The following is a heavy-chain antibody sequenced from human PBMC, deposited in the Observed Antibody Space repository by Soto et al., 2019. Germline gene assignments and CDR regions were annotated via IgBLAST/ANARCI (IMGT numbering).Heavy chain of an antibody. J-gene: IGHJ6*02. CDR2: IIPIFGTA. CDR1: GGTFSSYA. Sequence: QVQLVQSGAEVKKPGSSVKVSCKASGGTFSSYAISWVRQAPGQGLEWMGGIIPIFGTANYAQKFQGRVTITADESTSTAYMELSSLRSEDTAVYYCARDRQAAAGFYYYYGKDVWGQGTTVTVSS. D-gene: IGHD6-13*01. V-gene: IGHV1-69*01. CDR3: ARDRQAAAGFYYYYGKDV.